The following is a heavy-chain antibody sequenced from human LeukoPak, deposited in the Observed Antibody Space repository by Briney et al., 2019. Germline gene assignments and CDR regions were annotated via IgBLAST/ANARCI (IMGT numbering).Heavy chain of an antibody. CDR2: IYTSGST. V-gene: IGHV4-4*07. Sequence: SETLSLTCNVSGGSISGYYWSWIRQPAGKGLEWIGRIYTSGSTKYNPSLKSRVTVYVDTSKSQFSLKLPSVPAADPAVYYCARRTDSGYSSSSSAFDVWGQGTMVTVSS. CDR3: ARRTDSGYSSSSSAFDV. D-gene: IGHD6-6*01. CDR1: GGSISGYY. J-gene: IGHJ3*01.